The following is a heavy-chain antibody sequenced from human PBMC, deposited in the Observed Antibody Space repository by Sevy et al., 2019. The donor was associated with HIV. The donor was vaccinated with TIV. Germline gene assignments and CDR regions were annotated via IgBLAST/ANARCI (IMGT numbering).Heavy chain of an antibody. V-gene: IGHV4-4*07. Sequence: SETLSLTCTVSGGSISSHYWSWIRQPAGKGLEWFGRIYTSGSTNYNPSLKSRVTMSVDTSKKQFSLKLSSVTAADTAVYYCARVHGDYTYFDYWGQGTLVTVSS. CDR3: ARVHGDYTYFDY. D-gene: IGHD4-17*01. CDR1: GGSISSHY. CDR2: IYTSGST. J-gene: IGHJ4*02.